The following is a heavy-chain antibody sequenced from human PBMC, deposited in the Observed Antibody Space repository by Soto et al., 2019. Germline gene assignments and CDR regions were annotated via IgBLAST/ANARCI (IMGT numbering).Heavy chain of an antibody. V-gene: IGHV3-23*01. CDR2: ISGNGVST. J-gene: IGHJ4*02. CDR1: GFTFSVYA. D-gene: IGHD6-6*01. CDR3: AKDRTFGPPLVRFDS. Sequence: PGGSLRLSCGASGFTFSVYAMTWVRQAPGKGLEWVSAISGNGVSTYYADSVKGRFTISRDNSKSTLHLQMNSLRVEDTAVYYCAKDRTFGPPLVRFDSWGQGTLVTVSS.